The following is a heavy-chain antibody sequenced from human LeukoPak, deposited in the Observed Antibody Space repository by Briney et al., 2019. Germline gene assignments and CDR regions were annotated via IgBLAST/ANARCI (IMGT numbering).Heavy chain of an antibody. CDR1: GFTFSSYV. CDR2: ISYDGSNR. J-gene: IGHJ4*02. Sequence: PGGSLRLSCAASGFTFSSYVMHWVRQAPGKGLEWVALISYDGSNRQYADSVKGRFTISRDNSKYTLYLQMDSLRTEDTAVYYCAKSGTRSSWSPRVKTYLDYWGQGTLVTVSS. D-gene: IGHD6-13*01. V-gene: IGHV3-30*02. CDR3: AKSGTRSSWSPRVKTYLDY.